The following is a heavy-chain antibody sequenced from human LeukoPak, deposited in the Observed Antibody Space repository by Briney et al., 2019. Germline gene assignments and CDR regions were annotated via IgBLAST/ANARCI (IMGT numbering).Heavy chain of an antibody. CDR1: GFTFSSYA. Sequence: GGSLRLSCAASGFTFSSYAMSWVRQAPGKGLEWVSAISGSGGSTYYADSVKGRFTISRDNSKNTLYLQMNSLRAEDTAVYYCARLRTMILPQRLDYWGQGTLVTVSS. CDR2: ISGSGGST. J-gene: IGHJ4*02. V-gene: IGHV3-23*01. CDR3: ARLRTMILPQRLDY. D-gene: IGHD3-22*01.